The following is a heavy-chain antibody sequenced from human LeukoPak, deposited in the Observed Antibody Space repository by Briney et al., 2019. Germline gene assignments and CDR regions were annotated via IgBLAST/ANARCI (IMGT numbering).Heavy chain of an antibody. Sequence: ASVKFSCKASGYTFTRYAMNWVRQAPGQGLEWMGWINTNTGNPMYAQGFTGRFVFSLDTSVSTAYLQISSLKAEDTAVYYCAREEVKGFVDYWGQGTLVTVSS. J-gene: IGHJ4*02. CDR1: GYTFTRYA. V-gene: IGHV7-4-1*02. D-gene: IGHD4-11*01. CDR3: AREEVKGFVDY. CDR2: INTNTGNP.